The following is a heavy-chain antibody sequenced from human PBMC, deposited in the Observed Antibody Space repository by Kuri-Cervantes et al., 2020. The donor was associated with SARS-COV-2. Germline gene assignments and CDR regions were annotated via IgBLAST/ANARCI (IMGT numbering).Heavy chain of an antibody. V-gene: IGHV1-2*02. CDR3: ARDRGGTTVTTYNTFGY. CDR2: INPNSGGT. D-gene: IGHD4-17*01. J-gene: IGHJ4*02. Sequence: ASVKVSCKASGYTFTGYYMHWVRQAPGQGLEWMGWINPNSGGTNYAQKFQGRVTMTRDTSISTAYMELSGLRSDDTAVYYCARDRGGTTVTTYNTFGYWGQGTLVTVSS. CDR1: GYTFTGYY.